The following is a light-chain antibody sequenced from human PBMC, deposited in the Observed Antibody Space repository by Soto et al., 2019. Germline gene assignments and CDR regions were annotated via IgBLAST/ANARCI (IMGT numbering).Light chain of an antibody. CDR3: QHRTTWPPAIR. Sequence: EIVVSQSPVALSLSTGERATLSCRASQSVSSSYLAWYQQKPGQAPRLFIYSTSSRATGIPARFSGSGSGTDFTLTISSLEPEDFAVNYCQHRTTWPPAIRFAQVRRLEIK. J-gene: IGKJ5*01. V-gene: IGKV3D-20*02. CDR1: QSVSSSY. CDR2: STS.